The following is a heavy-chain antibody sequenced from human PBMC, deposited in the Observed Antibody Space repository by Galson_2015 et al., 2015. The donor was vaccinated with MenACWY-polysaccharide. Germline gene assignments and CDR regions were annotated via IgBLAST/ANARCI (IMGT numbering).Heavy chain of an antibody. V-gene: IGHV1-8*01. D-gene: IGHD1-26*01. CDR1: GYTFTSYD. CDR3: ARSSTIHYYYGMDV. Sequence: SVKVSCKASGYTFTSYDINWVRQATGQGLEWMGWMNPNSGNTGYAQKFQGRVTMTRNTSISTAYMELSSLRSEDTAVYYCARSSTIHYYYGMDVWGQGTTVTVSS. CDR2: MNPNSGNT. J-gene: IGHJ6*02.